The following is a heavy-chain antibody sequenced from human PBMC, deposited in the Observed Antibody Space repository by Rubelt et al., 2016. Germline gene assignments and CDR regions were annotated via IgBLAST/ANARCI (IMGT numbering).Heavy chain of an antibody. Sequence: QVQLQESGPGLVKPSETLSLTCTVSGGSISSYYWSWIRQPPGKGLEWIGYIYYSGSTNYNPSLKSRVTISVDTSKNQFSLVLGSVTAACTAVYYCAKLPHSSGYLYGEAFDIWGQGTMVTVSS. D-gene: IGHD3-22*01. J-gene: IGHJ3*02. CDR3: AKLPHSSGYLYGEAFDI. CDR2: IYYSGST. V-gene: IGHV4-59*01. CDR1: GGSISSYY.